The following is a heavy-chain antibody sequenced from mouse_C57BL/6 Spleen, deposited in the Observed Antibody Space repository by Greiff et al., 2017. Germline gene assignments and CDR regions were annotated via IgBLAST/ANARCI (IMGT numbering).Heavy chain of an antibody. Sequence: QVHVKQSGAELARPGASVKLSCKASGYTFTSYGISWVKQRTGQGLEWIGEIYPRSGNTYYNEKFKGKATLTADKSSSTAYMELRSLTSEDSAVYFCATLGPIDYWGQGTTLTVSS. CDR3: ATLGPIDY. CDR1: GYTFTSYG. D-gene: IGHD4-1*01. V-gene: IGHV1-81*01. J-gene: IGHJ2*01. CDR2: IYPRSGNT.